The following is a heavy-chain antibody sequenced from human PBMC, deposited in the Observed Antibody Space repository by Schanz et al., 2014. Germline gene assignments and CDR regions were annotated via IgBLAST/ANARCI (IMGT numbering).Heavy chain of an antibody. Sequence: QVQLVESGGGLVKPGGSLRLSCAASGFTFSDYYMSWIRQAPGKGLEWVSYISSTTTYTNYADSVKGRFTISRDNAKNSLYLQMNSLRAEDTAVYYCAREQIMAAAGLVDDWGHGTLVTVSS. V-gene: IGHV3-11*05. J-gene: IGHJ4*01. CDR3: AREQIMAAAGLVDD. CDR1: GFTFSDYY. D-gene: IGHD6-13*01. CDR2: ISSTTTYT.